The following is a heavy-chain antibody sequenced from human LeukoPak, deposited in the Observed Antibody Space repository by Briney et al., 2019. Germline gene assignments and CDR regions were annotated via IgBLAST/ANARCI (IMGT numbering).Heavy chain of an antibody. Sequence: ASVKVSFKASVGTFSSYAISWVRQAPGQGLEWMVRIIPILGIANYAQEFQGRVTIIADKSTSTAYRELSSLRSEDTAVYYCASGLFIAAAGTVFDYWGQGTLVTVSS. V-gene: IGHV1-69*04. J-gene: IGHJ4*02. CDR1: VGTFSSYA. CDR2: IIPILGIA. D-gene: IGHD6-13*01. CDR3: ASGLFIAAAGTVFDY.